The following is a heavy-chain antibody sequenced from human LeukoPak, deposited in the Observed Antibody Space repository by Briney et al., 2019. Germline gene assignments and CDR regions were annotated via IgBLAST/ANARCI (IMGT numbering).Heavy chain of an antibody. CDR2: INPNSGGT. D-gene: IGHD1-26*01. J-gene: IGHJ4*02. CDR3: ARVPGEAVGATVDY. V-gene: IGHV1-2*02. CDR1: GYTFTGYY. Sequence: ASVKVSCKASGYTFTGYYMHWVRQAPGQGLEWMGWINPNSGGTNYAQKFQGRVTMTRDTSISTAYMELSRLRSDDTAVYYCARVPGEAVGATVDYWGQGTLVTVSS.